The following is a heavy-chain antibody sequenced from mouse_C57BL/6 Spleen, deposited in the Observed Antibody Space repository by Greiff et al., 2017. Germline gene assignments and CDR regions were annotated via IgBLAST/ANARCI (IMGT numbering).Heavy chain of an antibody. CDR1: GFTFSDYG. Sequence: EVMLVESGGGLVKPGGSLKLSCAASGFTFSDYGMHWVRQAPEKGLEWVAYISSGSSTIYYANTVEGRFTISRDNAKNTLFLQMTSLRSEDTAMYYCARLFITTVVAEYYFDYWGQGTTLTVSS. CDR3: ARLFITTVVAEYYFDY. CDR2: ISSGSSTI. J-gene: IGHJ2*01. V-gene: IGHV5-17*01. D-gene: IGHD1-1*01.